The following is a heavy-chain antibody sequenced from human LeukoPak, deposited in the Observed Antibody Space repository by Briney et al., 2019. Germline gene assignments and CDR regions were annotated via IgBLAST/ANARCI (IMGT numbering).Heavy chain of an antibody. CDR1: GFTFGTYW. D-gene: IGHD5-24*01. Sequence: PGGSLRLSCAASGFTFGTYWMAWVRQALGKGLEWVANMKYDGIEKYHVDSVKGRFTISRDNAKNSLYLQMNSLRAEDTASYYCAREGREGYNYPALDFWGQGTLVTVSS. CDR3: AREGREGYNYPALDF. J-gene: IGHJ1*01. V-gene: IGHV3-7*05. CDR2: MKYDGIEK.